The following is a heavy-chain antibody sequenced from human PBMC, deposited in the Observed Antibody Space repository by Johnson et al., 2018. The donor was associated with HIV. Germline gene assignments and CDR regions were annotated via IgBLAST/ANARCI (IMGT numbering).Heavy chain of an antibody. Sequence: VQLVESGGGLIQPGGSLRLSCAASGFIVSSNYMSWVRQAPGKGLEWVSVVYSDGITYYPGSVKGRFTISRDNAKKSLYLQMNSLRAGDTAVYYCARGKGWLDAFDMWGQGTMVTVSS. D-gene: IGHD3-22*01. J-gene: IGHJ3*02. CDR3: ARGKGWLDAFDM. V-gene: IGHV3-53*01. CDR2: VYSDGIT. CDR1: GFIVSSNY.